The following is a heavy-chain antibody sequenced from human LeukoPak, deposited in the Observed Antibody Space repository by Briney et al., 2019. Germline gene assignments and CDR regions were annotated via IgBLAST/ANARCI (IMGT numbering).Heavy chain of an antibody. CDR3: ARSMGATYYFDY. J-gene: IGHJ4*02. CDR1: GFSLSISGMC. CDR2: IDWDDDK. Sequence: SGPALVKXTQTLTLTCTFSGFSLSISGMCVSWIRQPPGKALEWLARIDWDDDKYYSTSLKTRLTISKDTSKHQVVLTMTNMDPVDTATYYCARSMGATYYFDYWGQGTLVTVSS. V-gene: IGHV2-70*11. D-gene: IGHD1-26*01.